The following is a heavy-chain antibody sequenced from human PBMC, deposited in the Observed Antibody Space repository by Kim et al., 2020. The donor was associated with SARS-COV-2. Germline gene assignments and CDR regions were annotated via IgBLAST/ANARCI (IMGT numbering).Heavy chain of an antibody. V-gene: IGHV3-23*03. D-gene: IGHD6-19*01. CDR2: IYSGGSST. J-gene: IGHJ4*02. Sequence: GGSLRLSCAASGFTFSSYAMSWVRQAPGKGLEWVSVIYSGGSSTYYADSVKGRFTISRDNSKNTLYLQMNSLRAEDTAVYYCAKAARGPYSSGYNDYWGQGTLVTVSS. CDR3: AKAARGPYSSGYNDY. CDR1: GFTFSSYA.